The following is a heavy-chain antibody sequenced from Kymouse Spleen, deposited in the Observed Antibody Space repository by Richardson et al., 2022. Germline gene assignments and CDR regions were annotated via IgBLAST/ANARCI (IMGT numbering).Heavy chain of an antibody. CDR1: GGSISSSSYY. J-gene: IGHJ6*02. CDR3: ASRYNWNYEDYYYYGMDV. D-gene: IGHD1-7*01. CDR2: IYYSGST. V-gene: IGHV4-39*01. Sequence: QLQLQESGPGLVKPSETLSLTCTVSGGSISSSSYYWGWIRQPPGKGLEWIGSIYYSGSTYYNPSLKSRVTISVDTSKNQFSLKLSSVTAADTAVYYCASRYNWNYEDYYYYGMDVWGQGTTVTVSS.